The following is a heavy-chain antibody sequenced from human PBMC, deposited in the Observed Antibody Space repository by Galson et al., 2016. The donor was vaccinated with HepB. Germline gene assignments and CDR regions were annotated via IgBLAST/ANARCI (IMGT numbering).Heavy chain of an antibody. V-gene: IGHV1-46*01. J-gene: IGHJ3*02. CDR1: GYTFIEYY. Sequence: SVKVSCKASGYTFIEYYIHWVRQAPGQGLEWMGLINPSGGSTNYAQKFQGRVTMSRDTSTSTVYMELSSPRSEDTAVYYCVREWGLGYDFWSGSYGSPHTGDAFDIWGQGTMVTVSS. D-gene: IGHD3-3*01. CDR2: INPSGGST. CDR3: VREWGLGYDFWSGSYGSPHTGDAFDI.